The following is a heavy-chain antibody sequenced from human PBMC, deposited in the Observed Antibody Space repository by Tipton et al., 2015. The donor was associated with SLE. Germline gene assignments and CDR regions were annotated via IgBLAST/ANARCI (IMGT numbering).Heavy chain of an antibody. CDR3: ASELLDAFDI. V-gene: IGHV3-30*04. Sequence: SLRLSCAASGLTFSTYAMHWVRQAPGKGLEWVAVISYDGSNKYYADSVKGRFTISRDTSKNTLYLQMNSLRADDMAVYYCASELLDAFDIWGQGTMVTVSS. J-gene: IGHJ3*02. CDR2: ISYDGSNK. CDR1: GLTFSTYA.